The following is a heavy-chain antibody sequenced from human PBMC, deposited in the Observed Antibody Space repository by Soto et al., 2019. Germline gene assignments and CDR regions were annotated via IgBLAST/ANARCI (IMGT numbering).Heavy chain of an antibody. CDR2: IYYSGST. CDR1: SGSMSGYY. Sequence: SETLSLTCTVSSGSMSGYYWNWIRQHPGKGLEWIGYIYYSGSTNYNPSLKSRVTISVDTSKNQFSLKLSSVTAADTAVYYCARAGDYDFWSGYSNDAFDIWGQGTMVTGSS. CDR3: ARAGDYDFWSGYSNDAFDI. J-gene: IGHJ3*02. V-gene: IGHV4-59*01. D-gene: IGHD3-3*01.